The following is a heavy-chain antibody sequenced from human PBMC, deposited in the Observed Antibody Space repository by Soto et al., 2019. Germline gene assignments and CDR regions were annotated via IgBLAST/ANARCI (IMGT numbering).Heavy chain of an antibody. Sequence: QVQLVESGGGVVQPGRSLRLSCAASGFTFSSYGMHWVRQAPGKGLEWVAVISYDGSNKYYADSVKGRFTISRDNSKNTLYLQMNSLSAEDTAVYYRAKDTLRYCSGGSCYPFDYWGQGTLVTVSS. V-gene: IGHV3-30*18. D-gene: IGHD2-15*01. CDR3: AKDTLRYCSGGSCYPFDY. CDR2: ISYDGSNK. CDR1: GFTFSSYG. J-gene: IGHJ4*02.